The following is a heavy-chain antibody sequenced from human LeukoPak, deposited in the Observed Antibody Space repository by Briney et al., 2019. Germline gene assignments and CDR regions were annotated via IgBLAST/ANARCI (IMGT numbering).Heavy chain of an antibody. Sequence: SETLSLTCAVYGGSFSGYYWSWIRQPPGKGLEWIGEINHSGSTNYNPSLKSRVTISVDTSKNQFSLKLSSVTAADTAVYYCARGGFYDSSGYYYNASDYWGQRTLVTVSS. J-gene: IGHJ4*02. CDR1: GGSFSGYY. D-gene: IGHD3-22*01. V-gene: IGHV4-34*01. CDR2: INHSGST. CDR3: ARGGFYDSSGYYYNASDY.